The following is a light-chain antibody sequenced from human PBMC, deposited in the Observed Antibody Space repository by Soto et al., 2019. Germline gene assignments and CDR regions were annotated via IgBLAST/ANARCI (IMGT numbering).Light chain of an antibody. CDR2: DVN. V-gene: IGLV2-18*02. Sequence: QSVLAQPTSVPGPPGQSVAISCTGTSSDVGNSNGVSWYHQPPGTAPKLIIYDVNNRPSGVPDRFSGSKSGNTASLTISGLQAEDEGDYYCSSYTSSSTYVFGTGTKVTVL. CDR1: SSDVGNSNG. CDR3: SSYTSSSTYV. J-gene: IGLJ1*01.